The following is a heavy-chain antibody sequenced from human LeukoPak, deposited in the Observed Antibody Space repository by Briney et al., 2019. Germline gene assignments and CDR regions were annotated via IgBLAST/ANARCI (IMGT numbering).Heavy chain of an antibody. CDR3: ARVPYSSPHLVY. D-gene: IGHD6-13*01. Sequence: ASVKVSCKASGYTFTSYAMNWVRQAPGQGLEWMGWINPNSGGTNYAQKFQGRVTMTRDTSISTAYMELSRLRSDDTAVYYCARVPYSSPHLVYWGQGTLVTVSS. V-gene: IGHV1-2*02. CDR2: INPNSGGT. CDR1: GYTFTSYA. J-gene: IGHJ4*02.